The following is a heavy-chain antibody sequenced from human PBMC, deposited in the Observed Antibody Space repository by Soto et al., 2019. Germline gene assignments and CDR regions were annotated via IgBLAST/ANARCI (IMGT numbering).Heavy chain of an antibody. Sequence: SGPTRVNPTQTLTLTCTVSGFSLSTSGMCVSWIRQPPGKALEWLARIDWDDDKYYSTSLKTRLTISKDTSKNQVVLTMTNMDPVDTATYYCARINPTTYYDYWSGHTPGCMDVWGKGTTVSVSS. CDR1: GFSLSTSGMC. D-gene: IGHD3-3*01. V-gene: IGHV2-70*11. CDR3: ARINPTTYYDYWSGHTPGCMDV. CDR2: IDWDDDK. J-gene: IGHJ6*03.